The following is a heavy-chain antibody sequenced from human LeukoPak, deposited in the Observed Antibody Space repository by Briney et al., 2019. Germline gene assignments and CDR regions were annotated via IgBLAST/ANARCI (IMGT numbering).Heavy chain of an antibody. Sequence: ASVKVSCKASGYTFTRYDINWLRQPTGQGLEWMGWMNPKSGNTGYAQKFQGRVTMTRNTSISTAYMELRSLRSEDTAVYYCARGRSYYDFWSGYRQYYYYYMDVWGKGTTVTVSS. CDR2: MNPKSGNT. CDR3: ARGRSYYDFWSGYRQYYYYYMDV. CDR1: GYTFTRYD. J-gene: IGHJ6*03. V-gene: IGHV1-8*01. D-gene: IGHD3-3*01.